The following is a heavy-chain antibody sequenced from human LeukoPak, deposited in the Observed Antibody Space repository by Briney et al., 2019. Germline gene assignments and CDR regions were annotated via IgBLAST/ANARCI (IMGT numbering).Heavy chain of an antibody. D-gene: IGHD6-13*01. V-gene: IGHV3-30*02. CDR3: ATSAAGFFDY. CDR1: GFTFSSYG. CDR2: IRYDGSNK. Sequence: QPGGSLRLSCAASGFTFSSYGMHWVRQAPGKGLEWVAFIRYDGSNKYYADSVKGRFTISRDNSKNTLYLRMNSLRAEDMALYYCATSAAGFFDYWGQGTLVTVSS. J-gene: IGHJ4*02.